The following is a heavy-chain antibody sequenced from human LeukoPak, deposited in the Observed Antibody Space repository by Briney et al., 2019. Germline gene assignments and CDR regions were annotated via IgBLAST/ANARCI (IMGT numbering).Heavy chain of an antibody. CDR2: ISGSGGST. CDR1: GFTFSSYA. CDR3: AKVEGRGYYDILTGYPHFDY. J-gene: IGHJ4*02. D-gene: IGHD3-9*01. V-gene: IGHV3-23*01. Sequence: PGGSLRLSCAASGFTFSSYAMSWVRQAPGKGLEWVSAISGSGGSTYYADSVKGRFTISRDNPKNTLYLQMNSLRAEDTAVYYCAKVEGRGYYDILTGYPHFDYWGQGTLVTVSS.